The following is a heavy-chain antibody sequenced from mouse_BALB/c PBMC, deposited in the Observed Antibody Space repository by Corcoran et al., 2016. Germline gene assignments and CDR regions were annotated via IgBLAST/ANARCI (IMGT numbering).Heavy chain of an antibody. Sequence: EVQLQQSGPELVKPGASVKMSCKASGYTFTDYYMKGVKQSHGKSLEWSGDINPNNGGPSYNQKFKGKATLTVYKSSSPAYMQLNILTSVDSAVYYCARDADCYFDVWGAGTTVTGSS. CDR3: ARDADCYFDV. V-gene: IGHV1-26*01. J-gene: IGHJ1*01. CDR2: INPNNGGP. CDR1: GYTFTDYY.